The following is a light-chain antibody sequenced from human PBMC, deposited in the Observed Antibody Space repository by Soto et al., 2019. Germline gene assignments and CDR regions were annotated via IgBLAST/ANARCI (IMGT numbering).Light chain of an antibody. CDR1: QDISTY. J-gene: IGKJ3*01. V-gene: IGKV1-33*01. Sequence: DIQMTQSPSSLSAFVGDRVTITCQASQDISTYVNWYQQKPGKTPNLLIYAASNLETRVPSRFSGSGSGTKFTLTISRLQSEDIGTYYCQQYENLPVTFGPGTKVNVK. CDR2: AAS. CDR3: QQYENLPVT.